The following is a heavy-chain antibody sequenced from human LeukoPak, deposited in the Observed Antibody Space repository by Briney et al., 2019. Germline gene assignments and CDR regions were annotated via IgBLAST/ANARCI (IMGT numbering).Heavy chain of an antibody. CDR3: TRDNYSSGWYYIDY. V-gene: IGHV3-49*04. D-gene: IGHD6-19*01. J-gene: IGHJ4*02. CDR2: IRSKAYGGTT. CDR1: GFTFGDYA. Sequence: PGRSLRLSCTASGFTFGDYAMSWVRQAPGKGLEWVGFIRSKAYGGTTEYAASVKGRFTISRDDSKSIAYLQMNSLKTEDTAVYYCTRDNYSSGWYYIDYWCQGILVTVSS.